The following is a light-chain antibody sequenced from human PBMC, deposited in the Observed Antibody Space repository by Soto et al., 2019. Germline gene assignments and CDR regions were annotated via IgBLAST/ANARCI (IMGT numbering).Light chain of an antibody. J-gene: IGKJ5*01. Sequence: EIVLTQKEGTLSLSPGQRATLSCKAIQRVSSSDIAWYQQKPGQAPRFLIYGVSSRATGIPDRFSGSGSGTDFTLTISRLEPEDFAVYVCQRYGSSPLITFGQGTRLE. V-gene: IGKV3-20*01. CDR2: GVS. CDR3: QRYGSSPLIT. CDR1: QRVSSSD.